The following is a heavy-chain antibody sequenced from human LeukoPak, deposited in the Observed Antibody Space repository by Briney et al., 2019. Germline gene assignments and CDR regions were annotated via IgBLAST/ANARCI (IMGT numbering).Heavy chain of an antibody. CDR1: GYTFTGCF. D-gene: IGHD2-21*02. Sequence: GASVKVSCRASGYTFTGCFMHWVRQAPGQGLEWMGWINPNIGDASYAQKFQGRVTMTRDRSINTAYMELSRLTSDDTAVYYCARMDLDGGDSIGFDSWGQGTLVTVSS. CDR3: ARMDLDGGDSIGFDS. CDR2: INPNIGDA. V-gene: IGHV1-2*02. J-gene: IGHJ5*01.